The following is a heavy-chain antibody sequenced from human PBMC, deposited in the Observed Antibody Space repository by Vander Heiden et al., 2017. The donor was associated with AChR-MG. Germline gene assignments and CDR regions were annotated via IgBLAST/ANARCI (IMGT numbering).Heavy chain of an antibody. J-gene: IGHJ6*02. V-gene: IGHV1-69*01. Sequence: QVQLVQSGAEVKKPGSSVMVSCKASGVTFRSYAISCVGQAPGQGLEWMGGIIPICGTANYAQKCQGRVTITADESTSTAYMELSSLRSEDTAVYYCARVLFNYYDSSGYDYYYYGMDVWCQGTTVTVSS. CDR2: IIPICGTA. CDR1: GVTFRSYA. D-gene: IGHD3-22*01. CDR3: ARVLFNYYDSSGYDYYYYGMDV.